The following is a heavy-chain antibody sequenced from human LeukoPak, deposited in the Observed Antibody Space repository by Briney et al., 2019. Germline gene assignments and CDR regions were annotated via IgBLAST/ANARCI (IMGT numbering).Heavy chain of an antibody. Sequence: PGESLKISCHGSGYXFTTYWIGWVRQMPGKGLECMGIIYPGDSDTRYSPSFQGQVTISADKSINTAYLQWSSLKASDTAMYYCARLGTYWSNYYFEYWGQGTLVTVSS. D-gene: IGHD3-10*01. J-gene: IGHJ4*02. CDR2: IYPGDSDT. CDR1: GYXFTTYW. CDR3: ARLGTYWSNYYFEY. V-gene: IGHV5-51*01.